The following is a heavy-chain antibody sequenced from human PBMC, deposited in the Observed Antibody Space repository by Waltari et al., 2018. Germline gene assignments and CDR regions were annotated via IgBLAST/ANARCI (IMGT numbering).Heavy chain of an antibody. D-gene: IGHD3-3*01. CDR3: ARDGGFEWRGAFDI. Sequence: QVQLQESGPGLVKPSGTLSLTCAVSGGSISSSNWWSWVRQPPGKGLEWMGEIYAIGSTNYNPSRKSRVTISVDKSKNQFSLKLSSVTAADTAVYYCARDGGFEWRGAFDIWGQGTMVTVYS. CDR2: IYAIGST. J-gene: IGHJ3*02. V-gene: IGHV4-4*02. CDR1: GGSISSSNW.